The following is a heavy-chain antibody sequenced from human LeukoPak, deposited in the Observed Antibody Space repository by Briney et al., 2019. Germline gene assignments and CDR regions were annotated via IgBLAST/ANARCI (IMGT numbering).Heavy chain of an antibody. D-gene: IGHD3-3*01. J-gene: IGHJ2*01. CDR1: GGSISTITYY. Sequence: SETLSLTCTVSGGSISTITYYWGWIRQPPGKGLEWVGHMYYRGNTFYNPSLKSRVTISVDTSKNQFSLKLRSVTAADTAVYYCARGARGVGDFWSGYSYARYFDLWGRGTLVTVSS. V-gene: IGHV4-39*07. CDR2: MYYRGNT. CDR3: ARGARGVGDFWSGYSYARYFDL.